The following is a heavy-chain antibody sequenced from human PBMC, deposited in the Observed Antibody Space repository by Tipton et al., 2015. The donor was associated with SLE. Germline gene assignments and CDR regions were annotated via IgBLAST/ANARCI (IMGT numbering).Heavy chain of an antibody. CDR3: ARLQYYDFWSAYYQPFDY. V-gene: IGHV4-61*02. CDR2: TSPSGNT. D-gene: IGHD3-3*01. Sequence: TLSLTCTVSGDSINSGLYYWSWIRQPAGKGLEWIGRTSPSGNTDYNPSLKRRVTISVDTSKNQFSLKLTSVTAADTAVYYCARLQYYDFWSAYYQPFDYWGQGTLVTVSS. CDR1: GDSINSGLYY. J-gene: IGHJ4*02.